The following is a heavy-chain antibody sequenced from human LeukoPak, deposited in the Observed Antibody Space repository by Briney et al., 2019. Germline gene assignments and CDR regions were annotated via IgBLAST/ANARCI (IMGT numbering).Heavy chain of an antibody. CDR3: ARGPSGYHNT. Sequence: PGGSLRLSCAASGVTFSSYAMHWVRQAPGKGLEYVSAISSNGGSTYYAHSVKGRFTISRDNPKNTLYLQMGSLRDEDTAVYYCARGPSGYHNTGGQGTLVTVSS. CDR2: ISSNGGST. V-gene: IGHV3-64*01. J-gene: IGHJ4*02. D-gene: IGHD5-12*01. CDR1: GVTFSSYA.